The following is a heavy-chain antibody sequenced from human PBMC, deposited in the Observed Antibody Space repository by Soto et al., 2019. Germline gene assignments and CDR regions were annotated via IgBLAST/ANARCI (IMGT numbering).Heavy chain of an antibody. CDR3: ARNGRELVWFARAGMDV. CDR1: GFNFSIYW. J-gene: IGHJ6*02. Sequence: EEHLAESGGGLVQPGGSRRVSCTASGFNFSIYWMTWVRQSPGKGRERVATINQAGTEKFYAESVRGRFTISRDNARNSLYVQMDSLRADDTALYFCARNGRELVWFARAGMDVWGRGTTVTVSS. D-gene: IGHD1-7*01. CDR2: INQAGTEK. V-gene: IGHV3-7*03.